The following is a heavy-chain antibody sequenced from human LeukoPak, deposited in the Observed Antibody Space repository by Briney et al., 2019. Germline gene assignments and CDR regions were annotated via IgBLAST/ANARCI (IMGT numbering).Heavy chain of an antibody. V-gene: IGHV4-34*01. CDR3: ARGRQDVTMIVVVMTAVSYYLDV. Sequence: SETLSLTCAVYGGTFSGYYWTWIRQTPEKGLEWIGEMKTSGSTNYNPSLKSRVTISVDTSKNQFSPELSSVTAADTAVYYCARGRQDVTMIVVVMTAVSYYLDVWGKGTTVTVS. CDR2: MKTSGST. D-gene: IGHD3-22*01. J-gene: IGHJ6*03. CDR1: GGTFSGYY.